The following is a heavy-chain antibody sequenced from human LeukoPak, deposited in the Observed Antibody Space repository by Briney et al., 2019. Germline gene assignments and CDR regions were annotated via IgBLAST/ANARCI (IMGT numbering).Heavy chain of an antibody. CDR3: ARMVRGVIPIDY. CDR2: ISAYNGNT. V-gene: IGHV1-18*01. J-gene: IGHJ4*02. CDR1: GGTFISYA. Sequence: ASVKVSCKASGGTFISYAVSWVRRAPGQGLEWMEWISAYNGNTNYAQKLQGRVTMTTDTSTSTAYMELRSLRSDDTAVYYCARMVRGVIPIDYWGQGTLVTVSS. D-gene: IGHD3-10*01.